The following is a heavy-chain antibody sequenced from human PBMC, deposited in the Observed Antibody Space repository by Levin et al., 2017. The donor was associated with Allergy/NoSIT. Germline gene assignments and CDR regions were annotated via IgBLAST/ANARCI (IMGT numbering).Heavy chain of an antibody. CDR1: GFTFSSYV. Sequence: GGSLRLSCAASGFTFSSYVLSWVRQAPGKGLERVSTIGVGASITFYADSVKGRFTISRDNSKSTLYLRMNSLRAEDTAMYYCAKHHTSGWWDDAFDVWGQGTMVTVSS. CDR3: AKHHTSGWWDDAFDV. CDR2: IGVGASIT. D-gene: IGHD6-19*01. J-gene: IGHJ3*01. V-gene: IGHV3-23*01.